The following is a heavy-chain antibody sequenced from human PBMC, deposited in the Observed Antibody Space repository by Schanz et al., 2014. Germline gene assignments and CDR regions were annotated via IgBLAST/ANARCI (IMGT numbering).Heavy chain of an antibody. D-gene: IGHD3-3*02. Sequence: QVQLVQSGAEVKKPGASMKVSCKASGRTFIVYHVLHWVRQAPGQGLEWMGRISPNSGDTHSAQKFQGRVTMTWERYISPANMELSRLRSDDPAVYYCARENKDYDSILNKFFHYGLDLWGQGTTVTVSS. CDR2: ISPNSGDT. CDR3: ARENKDYDSILNKFFHYGLDL. J-gene: IGHJ6*02. V-gene: IGHV1-2*06. CDR1: GRTFIVYH.